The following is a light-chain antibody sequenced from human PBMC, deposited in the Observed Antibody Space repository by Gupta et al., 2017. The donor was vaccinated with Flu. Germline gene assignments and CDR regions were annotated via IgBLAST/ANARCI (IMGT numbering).Light chain of an antibody. J-gene: IGLJ3*02. V-gene: IGLV1-40*01. CDR3: QSYDSSLSGWV. Sequence: SVLTQPPSVSGASGQRVIISRTGSSSNIGAGYDVHWYQQLPGTAPKLLIYGNSNRPSGVPDRFSGSKSGTSASLAITGLQAEDEADYYCQSYDSSLSGWVFGGGTKLTVL. CDR2: GNS. CDR1: SSNIGAGYD.